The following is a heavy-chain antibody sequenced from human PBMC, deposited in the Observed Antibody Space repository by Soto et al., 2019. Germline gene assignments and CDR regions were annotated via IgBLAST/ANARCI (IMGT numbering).Heavy chain of an antibody. J-gene: IGHJ4*02. Sequence: GGSLRLSCAASGFTFSSFAMHWVRQAPGKGLEYVSAITSNGGSTYYANSVKGRFTISRDNSKNTLYLQMGSLRAEDMAVYYCARSDFDYWGQGTLVTVSS. CDR2: ITSNGGST. CDR1: GFTFSSFA. V-gene: IGHV3-64*01. CDR3: ARSDFDY.